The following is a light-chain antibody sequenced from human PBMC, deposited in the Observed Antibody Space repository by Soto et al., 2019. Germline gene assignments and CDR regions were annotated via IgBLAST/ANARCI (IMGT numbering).Light chain of an antibody. Sequence: DIVLTQSPATLSLSPGERASLSCRASQNVNTFLAWYQQKHGQSPRLLIYDASNRATDIPARFSGSGSGTDFTLTISRLEPEDFAVYFCQQRDKWPVTFGAGTRVEI. CDR2: DAS. V-gene: IGKV3-11*01. CDR3: QQRDKWPVT. J-gene: IGKJ4*01. CDR1: QNVNTF.